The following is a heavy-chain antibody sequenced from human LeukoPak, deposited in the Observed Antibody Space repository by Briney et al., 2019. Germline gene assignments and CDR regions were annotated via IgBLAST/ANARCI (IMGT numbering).Heavy chain of an antibody. V-gene: IGHV3-23*01. Sequence: PGGSLRLSCAASGFTFSSYAMSWVRQAPGKGLEWVSAISGSGGSTYYADSVKGRFTIPRDNSKTTLYLQMNSLRAEDTAVYYCAKNFLSGYDFWSGYFADYWGQGTLVTVSS. J-gene: IGHJ4*02. CDR2: ISGSGGST. CDR1: GFTFSSYA. D-gene: IGHD3-3*01. CDR3: AKNFLSGYDFWSGYFADY.